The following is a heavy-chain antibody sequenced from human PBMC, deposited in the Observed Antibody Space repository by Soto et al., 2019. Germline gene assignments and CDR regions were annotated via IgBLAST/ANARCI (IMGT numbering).Heavy chain of an antibody. CDR2: IKYDGSEK. Sequence: EVQLVESGGGLVQPGGSLRLSCAASGFTFSSYWMSWVRQAPRRGLEWMANIKYDGSEKYYVDSVKGRLTISRDNAKNSLYLQMNSLRAEDTAVYYCASSPHKDSRPDYWGQGTLVTVSS. CDR1: GFTFSSYW. CDR3: ASSPHKDSRPDY. D-gene: IGHD3-22*01. J-gene: IGHJ4*02. V-gene: IGHV3-7*03.